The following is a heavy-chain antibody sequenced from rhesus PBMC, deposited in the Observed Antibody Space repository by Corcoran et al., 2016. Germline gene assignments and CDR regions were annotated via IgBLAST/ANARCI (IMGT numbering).Heavy chain of an antibody. CDR1: GGSFSSYW. CDR2: IYGSSGTQ. CDR3: AREYCTGSGCYVRILVSYYFDY. D-gene: IGHD2-21*01. Sequence: QVQLQESGPGLVKPSETLSLTCAVSGGSFSSYWWGWIRQPPGKGLEWIGSIYGSSGTQENNPSIKRRATISRDTSKNQFSRKLSSVTAADTAVYYCAREYCTGSGCYVRILVSYYFDYWGQGVLVTVSS. V-gene: IGHV4-160*01. J-gene: IGHJ4*01.